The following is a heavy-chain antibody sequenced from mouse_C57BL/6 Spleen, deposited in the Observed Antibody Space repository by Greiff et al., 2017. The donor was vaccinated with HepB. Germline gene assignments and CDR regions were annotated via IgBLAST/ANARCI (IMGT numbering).Heavy chain of an antibody. CDR2: INPNYGTT. CDR3: AGDGDYDRLAY. J-gene: IGHJ3*01. D-gene: IGHD2-4*01. CDR1: GYSFTDYN. Sequence: EVQLQQSGPELVKPGASVKISCKASGYSFTDYNMNWVKQSHGKSLEWIGVINPNYGTTSYNQTFKGKDTLTVDQSSSTAYLQLNSLTSEDSAVVDCAGDGDYDRLAYWGQGNLVTVSA. V-gene: IGHV1-39*01.